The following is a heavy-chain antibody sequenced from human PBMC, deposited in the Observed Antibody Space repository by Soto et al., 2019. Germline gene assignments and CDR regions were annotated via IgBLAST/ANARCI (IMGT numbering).Heavy chain of an antibody. D-gene: IGHD3-22*01. J-gene: IGHJ4*02. V-gene: IGHV1-24*01. CDR3: AKHSSGSYRPFDH. CDR1: GYTLTELS. CDR2: FDPEDGET. Sequence: ASVKVSCKVSGYTLTELSIDWVRQAPGKGLEWMGGFDPEDGETIYAQKFQGRVTMTEDTSTDTAYMELSSLRSEDTAVYYCAKHSSGSYRPFDHWGQGALVTVSS.